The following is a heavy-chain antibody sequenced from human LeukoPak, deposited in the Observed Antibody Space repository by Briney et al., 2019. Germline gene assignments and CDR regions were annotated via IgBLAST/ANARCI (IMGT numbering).Heavy chain of an antibody. CDR2: IYTSGST. V-gene: IGHV4-61*02. Sequence: SETRSLTCTVSGGSISSGSYYWSWIRQPAGKGLEWIGRIYTSGSTNYNPSLKSRVTISVDTSKNQFSLKLSSVTAADTAVYYCARSLKGYDFWSGYYFDYWGQGTLVTVSS. J-gene: IGHJ4*02. CDR3: ARSLKGYDFWSGYYFDY. CDR1: GGSISSGSYY. D-gene: IGHD3-3*01.